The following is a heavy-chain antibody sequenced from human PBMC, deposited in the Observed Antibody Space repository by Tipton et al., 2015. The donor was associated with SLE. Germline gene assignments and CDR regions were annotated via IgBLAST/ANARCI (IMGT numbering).Heavy chain of an antibody. Sequence: TLSLTCAVYGGSFSDYYWGWIRQPPGKGLEWIGYVDYIGSTNYNPSLKSRVTISIDTSKNQFSLKLSSVTAADTAVYYCARDLEEEYDYVWGSDYWGQGTLVTVSS. CDR3: ARDLEEEYDYVWGSDY. CDR2: VDYIGST. D-gene: IGHD3-16*01. J-gene: IGHJ4*02. CDR1: GGSFSDYY. V-gene: IGHV4-59*12.